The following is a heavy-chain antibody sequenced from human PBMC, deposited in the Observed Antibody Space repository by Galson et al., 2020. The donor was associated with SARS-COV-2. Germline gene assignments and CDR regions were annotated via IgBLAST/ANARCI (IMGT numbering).Heavy chain of an antibody. CDR3: AHSAPSSLTIFGVVIVKDYFDY. Sequence: ESGPTLVKPTQTLTLTCTFSGFSLTTSGVGVGWIRQPPGKAREWLAPIYWNDDKRYSPSLKSRLTITKDTSKNQVVLTMTNMDPVDTATYFCAHSAPSSLTIFGVVIVKDYFDYWGQGTLVTVSS. CDR1: GFSLTTSGVG. J-gene: IGHJ4*02. V-gene: IGHV2-5*01. CDR2: IYWNDDK. D-gene: IGHD3-3*01.